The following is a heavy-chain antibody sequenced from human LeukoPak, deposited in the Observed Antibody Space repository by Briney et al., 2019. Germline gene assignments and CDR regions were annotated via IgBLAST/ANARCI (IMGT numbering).Heavy chain of an antibody. D-gene: IGHD4-17*01. CDR3: AREGVGVTTSNFDY. CDR1: GYTFTSYA. V-gene: IGHV7-4-1*02. Sequence: ASLKVSCKASGYTFTSYAMNWVRQAPGQGLEWMGWINTNTGNPTYAQGFTGRFVFSLDTSVSTAYLQISSLKAEDTAVYYCAREGVGVTTSNFDYWGQGTLVTVSS. CDR2: INTNTGNP. J-gene: IGHJ4*02.